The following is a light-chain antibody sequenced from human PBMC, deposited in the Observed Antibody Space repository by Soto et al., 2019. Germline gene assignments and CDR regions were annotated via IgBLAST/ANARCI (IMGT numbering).Light chain of an antibody. CDR2: KAS. Sequence: DLQMTQSPSTLSAAVGDRVTITCRASQIIGTSLAWYQQKPGRAPKLLIYKASTLESGVPSRFSGSGSGAEFTLTVSRLQPDDFGTYYCQQYNSYPRTFGPGTKVDVK. J-gene: IGKJ3*01. V-gene: IGKV1-5*03. CDR3: QQYNSYPRT. CDR1: QIIGTS.